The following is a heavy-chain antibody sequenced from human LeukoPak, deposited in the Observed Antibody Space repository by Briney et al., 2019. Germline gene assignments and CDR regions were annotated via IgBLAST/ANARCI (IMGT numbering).Heavy chain of an antibody. CDR1: GGSFSGYY. CDR2: INHSGST. J-gene: IGHJ5*02. CDR3: ARLPRLRYFDWPHLPPQNWFDP. V-gene: IGHV4-34*01. Sequence: SETLSLTCAVYGGSFSGYYWSWIRQPPGKGLEWIGEINHSGSTNYSPSLKSRVTISVDTSKNQFSLKLSSVTAADTAVYYCARLPRLRYFDWPHLPPQNWFDPWGQGTLVTVSS. D-gene: IGHD3-9*01.